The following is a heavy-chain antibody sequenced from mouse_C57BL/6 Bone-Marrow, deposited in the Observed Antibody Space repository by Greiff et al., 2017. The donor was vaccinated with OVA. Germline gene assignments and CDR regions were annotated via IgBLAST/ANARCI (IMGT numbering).Heavy chain of an antibody. D-gene: IGHD1-1*01. CDR1: GFSLSTSGMG. Sequence: ESGPGILQSSQTLSLTCSFSGFSLSTSGMGVSWIRQPSGKGLVGLVHIYWDDDKYDKPSLNSRLTISKNTSRNPVFLKFTSLDTADTATYSCAQGHPIPYSSSWYFDVWGTGTTVTVSS. CDR2: IYWDDDK. CDR3: AQGHPIPYSSSWYFDV. J-gene: IGHJ1*03. V-gene: IGHV8-12*01.